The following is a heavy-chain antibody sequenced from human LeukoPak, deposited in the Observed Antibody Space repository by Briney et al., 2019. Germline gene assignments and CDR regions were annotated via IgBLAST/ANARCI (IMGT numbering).Heavy chain of an antibody. CDR3: ARPGSGSYSFAAFDI. V-gene: IGHV1-69*05. CDR2: IIAIFGTA. D-gene: IGHD1-26*01. J-gene: IGHJ3*02. Sequence: ASVKVSCKASGGTFSRYAISLVGQAHGQGLEWMGGIIAIFGTANYAQKLQGRVTITTDEYTSKDYMEMRRLRSEDTAVYYCARPGSGSYSFAAFDIWGQGTMVTVSS. CDR1: GGTFSRYA.